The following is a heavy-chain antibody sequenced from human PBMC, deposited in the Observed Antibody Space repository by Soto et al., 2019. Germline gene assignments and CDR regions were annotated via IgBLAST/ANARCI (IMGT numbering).Heavy chain of an antibody. J-gene: IGHJ6*02. D-gene: IGHD1-1*01. CDR3: ATTEVWREQKTRDYYYYYGMDV. Sequence: KSSETLSLTCTVSGGSISSSSYYWGWIRQPPGKGLEWIGSIYYSGSTYYNPSLKSRVTISVDTSKNQFSLKLSSVTAPDTAVYYCATTEVWREQKTRDYYYYYGMDVWGQGTTVTVSS. V-gene: IGHV4-39*01. CDR1: GGSISSSSYY. CDR2: IYYSGST.